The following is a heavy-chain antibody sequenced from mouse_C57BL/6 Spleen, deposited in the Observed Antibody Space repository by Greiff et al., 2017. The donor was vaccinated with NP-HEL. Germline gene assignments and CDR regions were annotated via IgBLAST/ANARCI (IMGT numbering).Heavy chain of an antibody. J-gene: IGHJ2*01. CDR3: AREGFIGTTVVDYFDY. CDR2: IHPNSGST. CDR1: GYTFTSYW. D-gene: IGHD1-1*01. Sequence: QVQLQQPGAELVKPGASVKLSCKASGYTFTSYWMHWVKQRPGQGLEWIGMIHPNSGSTNYNEKFKSKATLTVDKSSSTAYMQLSSLTSEDSAVYYCAREGFIGTTVVDYFDYWGQGTTLTVSS. V-gene: IGHV1-64*01.